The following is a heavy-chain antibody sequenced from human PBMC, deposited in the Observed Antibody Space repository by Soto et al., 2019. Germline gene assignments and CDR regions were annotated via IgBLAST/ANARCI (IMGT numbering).Heavy chain of an antibody. V-gene: IGHV4-34*01. D-gene: IGHD1-7*01. Sequence: SETLSLTCAVYGGSFSGYYWRWIRQPPGMGLEWIGEINHSGSTNYNPSLKSRVTISVDTSKNQFSLKLSSVTAADTAVYYCARCMELGYYYAMDVWGQGXTVTVYS. CDR2: INHSGST. CDR1: GGSFSGYY. J-gene: IGHJ6*02. CDR3: ARCMELGYYYAMDV.